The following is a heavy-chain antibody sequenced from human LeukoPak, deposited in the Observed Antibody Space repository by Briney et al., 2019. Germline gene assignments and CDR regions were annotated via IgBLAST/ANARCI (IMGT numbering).Heavy chain of an antibody. CDR3: ARCSSGWYEVDY. CDR2: IYPGDSDT. J-gene: IGHJ4*02. Sequence: GESLKISCKGSGYSFTSYWIGWVRQMPGKGLEGMGIIYPGDSDTRYSPSFQGQVTISADKSISTAYLQWSSLEASDTARYCCARCSSGWYEVDYWGQGTLVTVSS. D-gene: IGHD6-19*01. CDR1: GYSFTSYW. V-gene: IGHV5-51*01.